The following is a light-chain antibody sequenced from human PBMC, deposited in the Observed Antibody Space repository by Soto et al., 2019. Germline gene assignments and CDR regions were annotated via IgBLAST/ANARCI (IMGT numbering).Light chain of an antibody. J-gene: IGLJ1*01. Sequence: QSVLTQPASVSGSPGQSITISCPGTSSDVGGYNFVSWYQQHPDKAPKLMIYDVTNRPSGVSNRFSGSKSGNTASLTISGLQAEDEADYYCRSYTSISTYVFGTGTKVTVL. V-gene: IGLV2-14*01. CDR1: SSDVGGYNF. CDR3: RSYTSISTYV. CDR2: DVT.